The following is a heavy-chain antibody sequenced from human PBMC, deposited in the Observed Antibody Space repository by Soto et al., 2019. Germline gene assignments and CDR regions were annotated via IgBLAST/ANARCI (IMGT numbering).Heavy chain of an antibody. CDR1: GFTFDDYA. CDR2: ISWNSGSI. D-gene: IGHD1-7*01. CDR3: AKGGYHWNSYLHY. Sequence: EMQLVESGGGLVQPGRSLRLSCAASGFTFDDYAMHWVRQAPGKGLEWVSGISWNSGSIGYADSVKGRFTISRDNAKNSLYLQVNSLRAEDTALYWCAKGGYHWNSYLHYWGQGTLVTVSS. J-gene: IGHJ4*02. V-gene: IGHV3-9*01.